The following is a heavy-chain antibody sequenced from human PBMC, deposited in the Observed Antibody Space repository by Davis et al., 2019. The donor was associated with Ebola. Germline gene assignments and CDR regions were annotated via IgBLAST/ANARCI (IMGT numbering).Heavy chain of an antibody. D-gene: IGHD3-10*01. CDR2: IKQDGSEK. J-gene: IGHJ4*02. Sequence: GESLKISCAASGFTFSSYWMSWVRQAPGKGLEWVANIKQDGSEKYYVDSVKGRFTISRDNAKNSLYLQMNSLRAEDTAVYYCARGFRRVDYWGQGTLVTVSS. CDR1: GFTFSSYW. V-gene: IGHV3-7*03. CDR3: ARGFRRVDY.